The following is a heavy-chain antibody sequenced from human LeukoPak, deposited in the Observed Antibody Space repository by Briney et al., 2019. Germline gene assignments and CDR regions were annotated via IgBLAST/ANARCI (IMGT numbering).Heavy chain of an antibody. J-gene: IGHJ4*02. CDR2: ISGSGGST. V-gene: IGHV3-23*01. CDR1: GFTCSSYA. D-gene: IGHD5-12*01. CDR3: ARASGYSGYDPFDY. Sequence: VGYLRLSCAASGFTCSSYAMSWVRQGPGKGLEWVSAISGSGGSTYYADAVKGRFTISRDNSKNTLYLQMNSLRAEDTAVYYCARASGYSGYDPFDYWGQGTLVTVSS.